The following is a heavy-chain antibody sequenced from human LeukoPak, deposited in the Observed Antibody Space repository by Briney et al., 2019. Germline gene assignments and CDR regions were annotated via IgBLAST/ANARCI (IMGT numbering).Heavy chain of an antibody. D-gene: IGHD3-22*01. J-gene: IGHJ4*02. V-gene: IGHV3-23*01. CDR1: GFTFSIYG. CDR3: AVHNSGLCY. Sequence: PGGSLRLSCAVSGFTFSIYGMSWVRQAPGKGLEWVSAISDSGDSTYYADSVKGRFTISRDNSKNTLYLQMNSLRAEDTAVYYCAVHNSGLCYWGQGTQVTVSS. CDR2: ISDSGDST.